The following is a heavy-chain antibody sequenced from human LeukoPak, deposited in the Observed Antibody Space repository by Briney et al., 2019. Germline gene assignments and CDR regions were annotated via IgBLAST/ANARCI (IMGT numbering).Heavy chain of an antibody. CDR3: ARHDYGGNSGDN. Sequence: GGSLRLACAVSGFTFSSYSMSWVRQAPGKGLEWVSYIGTSSSTIYYADSVRGRFTISRDNAKNSLYLQMNSLRDEDTAVYYCARHDYGGNSGDNWGQGTLVTVSS. CDR1: GFTFSSYS. D-gene: IGHD4-23*01. CDR2: IGTSSSTI. V-gene: IGHV3-48*02. J-gene: IGHJ4*02.